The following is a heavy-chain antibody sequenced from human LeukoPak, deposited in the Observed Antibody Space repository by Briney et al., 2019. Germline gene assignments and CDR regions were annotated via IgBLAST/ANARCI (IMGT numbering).Heavy chain of an antibody. CDR1: GYTLTELS. V-gene: IGHV1-24*01. CDR3: ATFSGSYYPDALDI. Sequence: ASVKVSCKASGYTLTELSMHWVRQAPGKGLEWMGGFDPEDGETVYAQKFQGRVTMTEDTSTDTAYMELSSLRSEDTAVYYCATFSGSYYPDALDIWGQGTMVTVSS. CDR2: FDPEDGET. D-gene: IGHD3-10*01. J-gene: IGHJ3*02.